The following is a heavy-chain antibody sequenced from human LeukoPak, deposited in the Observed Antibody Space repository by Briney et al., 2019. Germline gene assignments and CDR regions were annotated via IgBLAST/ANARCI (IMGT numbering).Heavy chain of an antibody. D-gene: IGHD5-18*01. CDR3: ARGGYSYGFGIDY. Sequence: SETLSLTCAVYGGSFSGYYWSWIRQPPGKGLEWIGEINRSGSTNYNPSLKSRVTISVDTSKNQFSLKLSSVTAADTAVYYCARGGYSYGFGIDYWGQGTLVTVSS. V-gene: IGHV4-34*01. CDR2: INRSGST. J-gene: IGHJ4*02. CDR1: GGSFSGYY.